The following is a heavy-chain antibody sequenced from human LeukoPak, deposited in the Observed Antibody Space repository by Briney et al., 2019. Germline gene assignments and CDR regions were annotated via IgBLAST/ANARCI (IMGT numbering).Heavy chain of an antibody. CDR1: GYTFTSYA. V-gene: IGHV1-3*01. D-gene: IGHD3-16*01. Sequence: EASVTVSCTASGYTFTSYAMHWVRQAPGQRLEWMGWINAGNGNTKYSQKFQGRVTITRDTSASTAYMELSSLRSEDTAVYYCARVMITFGGGEYYFDYWGQGTLVTVSS. CDR2: INAGNGNT. J-gene: IGHJ4*02. CDR3: ARVMITFGGGEYYFDY.